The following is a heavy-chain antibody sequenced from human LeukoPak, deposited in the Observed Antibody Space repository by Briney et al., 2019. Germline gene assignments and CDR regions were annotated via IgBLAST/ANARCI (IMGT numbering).Heavy chain of an antibody. CDR2: IYYSGST. V-gene: IGHV4-59*08. CDR1: GGSISSYY. Sequence: SETLSLTCTVTGGSISSYYWSWIRQPPGKGLEWIGYIYYSGSTNYNPSLKSRITISVDTSKNQFSLKLSSVTAADTAVYYCARLSVGTGYYGTFDYWGQGTLVTVPS. D-gene: IGHD3/OR15-3a*01. J-gene: IGHJ4*02. CDR3: ARLSVGTGYYGTFDY.